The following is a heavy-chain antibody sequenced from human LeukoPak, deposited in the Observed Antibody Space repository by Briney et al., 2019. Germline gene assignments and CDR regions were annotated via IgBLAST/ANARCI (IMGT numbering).Heavy chain of an antibody. J-gene: IGHJ4*02. CDR1: GFAFSNYA. V-gene: IGHV3-23*01. D-gene: IGHD6-13*01. Sequence: GGSLRLSCVASGFAFSNYAMNWVLQASGKGLEWVSAISGGGDSTYYADSVKGRFTISRDNSKNTLYLQMNSLRAEDTAVYYCAKDLYISKAYYFDYWGQGTLVAVSS. CDR2: ISGGGDST. CDR3: AKDLYISKAYYFDY.